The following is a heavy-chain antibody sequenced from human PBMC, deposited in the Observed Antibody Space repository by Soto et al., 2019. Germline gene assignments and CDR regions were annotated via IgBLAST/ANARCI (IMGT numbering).Heavy chain of an antibody. D-gene: IGHD6-13*01. CDR2: IYYSGST. V-gene: IGHV4-39*01. CDR3: AGSTSWFDP. J-gene: IGHJ5*02. Sequence: PSETLSLTCTVSGGSISSSSYYWGWIRQPPGKGLEWIGSIYYSGSTYYNPSLKSRVTISVDTSKNQFSLKLSSVTAADTDVYYCAGSTSWFDPWGQGTLVTVSS. CDR1: GGSISSSSYY.